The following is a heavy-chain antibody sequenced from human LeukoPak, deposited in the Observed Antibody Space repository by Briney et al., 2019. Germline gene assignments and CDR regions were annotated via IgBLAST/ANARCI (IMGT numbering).Heavy chain of an antibody. CDR2: IKPDGSEK. V-gene: IGHV3-7*04. CDR3: AGEAAGVFDS. J-gene: IGHJ4*02. D-gene: IGHD6-13*01. Sequence: GGSLRLSCAASGVTFSTYLMSWVRQAPGKGLEWVATIKPDGSEKYYVGPVRGRFTVSRDNAKNSLYLQMSSLRAEDTAVYYCAGEAAGVFDSWGQGTLVIVSS. CDR1: GVTFSTYL.